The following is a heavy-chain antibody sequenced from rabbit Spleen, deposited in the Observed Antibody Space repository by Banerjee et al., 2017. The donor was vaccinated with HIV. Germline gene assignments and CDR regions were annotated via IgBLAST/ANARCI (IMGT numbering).Heavy chain of an antibody. J-gene: IGHJ4*01. CDR3: ARNSGSYYRQSL. CDR2: IYTGSGSTT. Sequence: QEQLVESGGGLVQPEGSLTLTCTASGFSFSSNYFMCWVRQAPGKGLEWIGCIYTGSGSTTWYASWAKGRFTISKTSSTTVTLQLNSLTAADTATYFCARNSGSYYRQSLWGPGTLVTVS. CDR1: GFSFSSNYF. V-gene: IGHV1S45*01. D-gene: IGHD8-1*01.